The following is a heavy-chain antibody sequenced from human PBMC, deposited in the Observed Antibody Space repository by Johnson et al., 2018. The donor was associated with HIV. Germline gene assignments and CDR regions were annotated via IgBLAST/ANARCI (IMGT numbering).Heavy chain of an antibody. J-gene: IGHJ3*02. CDR2: IWYDGSNK. D-gene: IGHD1-14*01. V-gene: IGHV3-33*06. CDR3: AKGGSLTQDAPFDI. CDR1: GFTFSSYG. Sequence: QEQLEESGGGVVQPGRSLRLSCAASGFTFSSYGMHWVRQAPGKGLEWVAVIWYDGSNKYYADSVKGRFTISRDNSKNTLYLQMNSLRAEDTAVYYCAKGGSLTQDAPFDIWGQGTMVTVSS.